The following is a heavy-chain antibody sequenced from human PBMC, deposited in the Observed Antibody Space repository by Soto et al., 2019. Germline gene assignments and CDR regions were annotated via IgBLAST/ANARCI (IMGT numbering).Heavy chain of an antibody. V-gene: IGHV4-4*07. Sequence: PSDTLRLTSTVSAVSLINYNWNWLRPSAGKGLEWIGRIYSNGITYFNPSLKSRATLSLDMFNHQISLKVTSVTAADTAMYYCARERTYQLSGDDALDIWGLGTMVTV. CDR1: AVSLINYN. CDR3: ARERTYQLSGDDALDI. J-gene: IGHJ3*02. D-gene: IGHD2-2*01. CDR2: IYSNGIT.